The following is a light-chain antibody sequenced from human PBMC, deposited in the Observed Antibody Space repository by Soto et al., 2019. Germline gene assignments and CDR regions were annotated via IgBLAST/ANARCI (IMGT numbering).Light chain of an antibody. CDR3: QQYNSWPLT. CDR1: QSVSSN. V-gene: IGKV3-15*01. CDR2: GTS. J-gene: IGKJ4*01. Sequence: EVVMTQSPATLSVSPGERATLSCRASQSVSSNLAWYQQKPGQAPRLLIYGTSTRATGIPARFSCSGSGTDFTLTISSLQSEDFAIYYCQQYNSWPLTFGGGTKVEIK.